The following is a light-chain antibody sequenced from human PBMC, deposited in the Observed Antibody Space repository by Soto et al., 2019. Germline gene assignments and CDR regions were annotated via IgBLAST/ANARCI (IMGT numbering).Light chain of an antibody. J-gene: IGKJ2*01. CDR2: KAS. V-gene: IGKV1-5*03. CDR1: QSISSW. Sequence: DIQMTQSPSTLSASVGDRVTITCRASQSISSWLAWYQQKPGKAPKLLIYKASSLESGVPSRFSGSGSGTEFTLTISSLQPDDFATYYCQQYDNVPRTFGQGTRLEI. CDR3: QQYDNVPRT.